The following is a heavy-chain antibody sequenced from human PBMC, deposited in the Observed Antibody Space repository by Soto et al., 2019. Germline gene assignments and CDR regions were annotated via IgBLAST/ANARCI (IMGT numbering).Heavy chain of an antibody. Sequence: ASVKVSCKASGYTFTVYYMHWVRQAPGQGLEWMGWINPNSGGTNYAQKFQGWVTMTRDTSISTAYMELSRLRSDDTAVYYCARAGYSSGRQLFQHWGQGTLVTVSS. V-gene: IGHV1-2*04. D-gene: IGHD6-19*01. J-gene: IGHJ1*01. CDR2: INPNSGGT. CDR1: GYTFTVYY. CDR3: ARAGYSSGRQLFQH.